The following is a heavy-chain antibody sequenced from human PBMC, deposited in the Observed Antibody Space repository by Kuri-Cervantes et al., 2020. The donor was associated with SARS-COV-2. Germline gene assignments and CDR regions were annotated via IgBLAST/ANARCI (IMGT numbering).Heavy chain of an antibody. CDR1: GFIFNNHG. V-gene: IGHV3-33*01. CDR2: IWFDGSNE. CDR3: ARGRATVTVIGAFDI. D-gene: IGHD4-17*01. Sequence: GESLKISCAASGFIFNNHGLHWVRQAPGKGLEWVAVIWFDGSNEYYADSVKGRFTISRDNSKDTVYLQMNSLRAEDTAVYYCARGRATVTVIGAFDIWGQGTMVPSPQ. J-gene: IGHJ3*02.